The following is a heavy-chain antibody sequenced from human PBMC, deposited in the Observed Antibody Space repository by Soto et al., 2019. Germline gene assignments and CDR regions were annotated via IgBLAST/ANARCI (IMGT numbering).Heavy chain of an antibody. CDR3: ARIHWAQSSLDY. J-gene: IGHJ4*02. CDR1: GGSIDSGAFS. D-gene: IGHD6-19*01. CDR2: VTHSGTA. V-gene: IGHV4-30-2*01. Sequence: PSETLYLTCAVSGGSIDSGAFSLSWIRQPPGKGLEWIGYVTHSGTAYSIPSLNGRPTLSVDSSQTQFSLKLTSVTAADSAFYYCARIHWAQSSLDYWGRGILVTVSS.